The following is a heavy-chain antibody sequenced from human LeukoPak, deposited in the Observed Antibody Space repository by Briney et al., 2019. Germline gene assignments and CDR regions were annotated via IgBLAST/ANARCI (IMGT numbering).Heavy chain of an antibody. V-gene: IGHV3-23*01. Sequence: GGSLRLSCAASGFTFSSYAMSWVRQAPGKGLEWVSAISGSGGSTYYADSVKGRFTISRDNSKNTLYLQMNSLRAEDTAVYYCAQDIVVVPAAMAGGGFDYWGQGTLVTVSS. CDR2: ISGSGGST. J-gene: IGHJ4*02. CDR3: AQDIVVVPAAMAGGGFDY. CDR1: GFTFSSYA. D-gene: IGHD2-2*01.